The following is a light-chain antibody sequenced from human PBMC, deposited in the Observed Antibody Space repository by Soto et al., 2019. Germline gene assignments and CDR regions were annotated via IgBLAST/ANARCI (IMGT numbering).Light chain of an antibody. CDR3: QQYNNWPRT. Sequence: IVMTQSPATLSVTPGERVTLSCRARQSVGSNLAWYQQTPGQAPRVVIYDASTRATVIPARFSGSGSGTEFTLTISSLQSEDFAVYYCQQYNNWPRTFGQGTKVDIK. V-gene: IGKV3-15*01. CDR2: DAS. J-gene: IGKJ1*01. CDR1: QSVGSN.